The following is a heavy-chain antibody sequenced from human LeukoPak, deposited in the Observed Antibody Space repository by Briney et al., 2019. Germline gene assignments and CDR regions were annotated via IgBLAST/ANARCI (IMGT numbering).Heavy chain of an antibody. CDR2: IKHSGST. V-gene: IGHV4-34*01. J-gene: IGHJ5*02. Sequence: PSETLSLTCAVYGGSLRGYYWSWIRHPPEKGLEGIGEIKHSGSTNYNPSLKCRVTISGATSKTQFSLKLSSVTAADTAVYYCARGGREYQLPRSGWFDPWGQGTLVTVSS. D-gene: IGHD2-2*01. CDR3: ARGGREYQLPRSGWFDP. CDR1: GGSLRGYY.